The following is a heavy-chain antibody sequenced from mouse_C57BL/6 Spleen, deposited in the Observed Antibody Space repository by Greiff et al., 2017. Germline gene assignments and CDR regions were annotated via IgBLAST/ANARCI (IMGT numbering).Heavy chain of an antibody. Sequence: EVKLVESEGGLVQPGSSMKLSCTASGFTFSDYYMAWVRQVPEKGLEWVANINYDGSSTYYLDSLKSRFIISRDNAKNILYLQMSSLKSEDTATYYCARESPYYYGSSPRYFDVWGTGTTVTVSS. CDR1: GFTFSDYY. D-gene: IGHD1-1*01. V-gene: IGHV5-16*01. CDR3: ARESPYYYGSSPRYFDV. CDR2: INYDGSST. J-gene: IGHJ1*03.